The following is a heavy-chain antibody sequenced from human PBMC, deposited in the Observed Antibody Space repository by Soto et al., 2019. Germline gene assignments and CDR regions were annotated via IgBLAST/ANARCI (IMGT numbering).Heavy chain of an antibody. V-gene: IGHV4-4*07. D-gene: IGHD1-1*01. CDR2: IYATGTT. CDR3: VRDGTKTLRDWFDP. CDR1: GASISGYY. J-gene: IGHJ5*02. Sequence: LSLTCTVSGASISGYYWSWIRTSAGKGLEWIGRIYATGTTDYNPPLKSRVMMSVDTSKKQFSLRLRSVTAADTAVYYCVRDGTKTLRDWFDPWGQGISVTVS.